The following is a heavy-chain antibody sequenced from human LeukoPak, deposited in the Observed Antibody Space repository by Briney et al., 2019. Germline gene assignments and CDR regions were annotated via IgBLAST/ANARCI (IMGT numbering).Heavy chain of an antibody. CDR2: ISGSGGST. CDR1: GFTFSSYA. Sequence: PGGSLGLSCAASGFTFSSYAMSWVRQAPGKGLEWVSAISGSGGSTYYADSVKGRFTISRDNSKNTLYLQMNSLRAEDTAVYYCAKIPTNEPVQLERPWGQGTLVTVSS. J-gene: IGHJ4*02. V-gene: IGHV3-23*01. CDR3: AKIPTNEPVQLERP. D-gene: IGHD1-1*01.